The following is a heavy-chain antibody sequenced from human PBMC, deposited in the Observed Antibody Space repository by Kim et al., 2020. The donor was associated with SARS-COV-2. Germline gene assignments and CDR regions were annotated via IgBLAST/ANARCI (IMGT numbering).Heavy chain of an antibody. V-gene: IGHV3-23*01. Sequence: RFTISRENSKNTLYLQMNSLRAEDTAVYYCAKDQRITIFGVVISHFYGMDVWGQGTTVTVSS. CDR3: AKDQRITIFGVVISHFYGMDV. J-gene: IGHJ6*02. D-gene: IGHD3-3*01.